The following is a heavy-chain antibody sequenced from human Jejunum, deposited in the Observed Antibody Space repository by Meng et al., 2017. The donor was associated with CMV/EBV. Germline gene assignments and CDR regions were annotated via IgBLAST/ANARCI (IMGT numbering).Heavy chain of an antibody. CDR2: TYYNGRF. CDR1: CGSLSTYY. CDR3: VRDPSPLGWFDP. V-gene: IGHV4-59*01. Sequence: VSCGSLSTYYWNWGRQPPGMGLEWIGYTYYNGRFNYNASLRDRVTISLDTSMKQLSLKLTSVTAADTAVYYCVRDPSPLGWFDPWGQGILVTVSS. J-gene: IGHJ5*02. D-gene: IGHD3-10*01.